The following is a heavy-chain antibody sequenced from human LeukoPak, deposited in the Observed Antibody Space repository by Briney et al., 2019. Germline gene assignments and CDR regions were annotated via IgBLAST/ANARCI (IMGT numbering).Heavy chain of an antibody. V-gene: IGHV3-30*01. D-gene: IGHD5-18*01. J-gene: IGHJ4*02. CDR2: ISYDGSNK. CDR1: GFTFSSYA. Sequence: GGSLRLSCAASGFTFSSYAMHWVRQAPGKGLEWVAVISYDGSNKYYADSVKGRFTISRDNSKNTLYLQMNSLGAEDTAVYYCARARMNYGYSLSYWGQGTLVTVSS. CDR3: ARARMNYGYSLSY.